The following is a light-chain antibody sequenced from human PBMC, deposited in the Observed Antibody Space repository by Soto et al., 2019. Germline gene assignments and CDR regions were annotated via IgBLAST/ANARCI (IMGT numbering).Light chain of an antibody. CDR3: QQYGSSSYT. CDR2: GAS. Sequence: EIVMTQSPATLSVSPGERATLSCRASQSVSNTFLAWYQQKPGQAPRLLISGASSRATGIPDRFSASGSGTDFTLTISRLEPEDFAVYYCQQYGSSSYTFGQGTRLEIK. CDR1: QSVSNTF. V-gene: IGKV3-20*01. J-gene: IGKJ5*01.